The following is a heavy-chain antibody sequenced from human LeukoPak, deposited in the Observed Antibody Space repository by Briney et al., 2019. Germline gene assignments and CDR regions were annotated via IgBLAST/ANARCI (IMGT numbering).Heavy chain of an antibody. CDR3: ARDHKTWIQLWLLGY. D-gene: IGHD5-18*01. J-gene: IGHJ4*02. CDR2: INAYNGNT. Sequence: GASVKVSCKASGYTFTSYGISWVRQAPGQGLEWMGWINAYNGNTNYAQTLQGRVTMTTDTSTSTAYMELRSLRSDDTAVYYCARDHKTWIQLWLLGYWGQGTLVTVSS. V-gene: IGHV1-18*01. CDR1: GYTFTSYG.